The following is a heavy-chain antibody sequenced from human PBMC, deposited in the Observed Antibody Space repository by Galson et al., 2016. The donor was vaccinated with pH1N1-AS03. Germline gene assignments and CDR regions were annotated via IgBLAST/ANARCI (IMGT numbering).Heavy chain of an antibody. D-gene: IGHD3/OR15-3a*01. CDR2: LSYDDTYK. V-gene: IGHV3-30*14. J-gene: IGHJ3*02. Sequence: CAASGFTLTNHPLHWVRQAPGKGLEWVAVLSYDDTYKYYAESVKGRFSIFRDMSDNTLYLQMGSLRPEDTAIYFCARGLQKPSQLWLLAPFDIWGQGTMDSVSS. CDR1: GFTLTNHP. CDR3: ARGLQKPSQLWLLAPFDI.